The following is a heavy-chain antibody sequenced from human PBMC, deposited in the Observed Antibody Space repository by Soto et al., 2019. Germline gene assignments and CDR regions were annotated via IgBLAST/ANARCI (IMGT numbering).Heavy chain of an antibody. J-gene: IGHJ6*03. CDR2: IYSGGST. D-gene: IGHD6-19*01. V-gene: IGHV3-53*04. Sequence: GGSLRLSCAASGFTVSSNYMSWVRQAPGKGLEWVSVIYSGGSTYYADAVKGRFTISRHNSKNTLYLQMNSLRAEDTAVYYCARDSGSGWYGGYYMDVWGKGTTVTVSS. CDR3: ARDSGSGWYGGYYMDV. CDR1: GFTVSSNY.